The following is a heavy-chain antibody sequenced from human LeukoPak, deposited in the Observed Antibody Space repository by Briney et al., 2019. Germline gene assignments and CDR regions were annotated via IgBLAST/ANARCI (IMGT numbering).Heavy chain of an antibody. CDR1: GGSISSSSYY. CDR3: ARRAAAAPYYFDY. V-gene: IGHV4-39*07. D-gene: IGHD6-13*01. Sequence: SETLSLTCSVSGGSISSSSYYWGWIRQPPWKGLEWIGSIYYSGSTYYNPSLKSRVTISVDTSKNQFSLKLSSVTAADTAVYYCARRAAAAPYYFDYWGQGTLVTVSS. J-gene: IGHJ4*02. CDR2: IYYSGST.